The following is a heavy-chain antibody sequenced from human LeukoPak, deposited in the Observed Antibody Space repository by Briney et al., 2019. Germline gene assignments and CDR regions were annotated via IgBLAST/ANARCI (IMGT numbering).Heavy chain of an antibody. CDR1: GVTFSSYA. J-gene: IGHJ4*02. D-gene: IGHD6-19*01. CDR3: ARVDSVAGAYHFDY. CDR2: IIPIIGIA. Sequence: WASVKVSCKASGVTFSSYAISWVRQAPGQGLEWMGRIIPIIGIANYAQKFQGRVTITADKSTSTAYMELSSPRSEDTAVYYCARVDSVAGAYHFDYWGQGTLVTVSS. V-gene: IGHV1-69*04.